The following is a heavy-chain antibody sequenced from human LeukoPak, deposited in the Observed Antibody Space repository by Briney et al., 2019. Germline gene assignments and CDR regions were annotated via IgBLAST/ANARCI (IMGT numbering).Heavy chain of an antibody. J-gene: IGHJ6*02. D-gene: IGHD3-10*01. Sequence: GGSLRLSCAASGFTFSDHAMSWVRQAPGKGLEWVSTINTGDGSTFYADSVKGRFTIFRDSSKNTLYLEMNGLRAEDTAIYFCAKDGRPRAFGLDVWGQGTMVTVSS. V-gene: IGHV3-23*01. CDR1: GFTFSDHA. CDR3: AKDGRPRAFGLDV. CDR2: INTGDGST.